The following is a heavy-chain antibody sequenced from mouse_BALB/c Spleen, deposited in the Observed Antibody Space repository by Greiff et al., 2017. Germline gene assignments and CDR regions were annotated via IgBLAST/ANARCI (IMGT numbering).Heavy chain of an antibody. V-gene: IGHV5-6-5*01. Sequence: EVQLVESGGGLVKPGGSLKLSCAASGFTFSSYAMSWVRQTPEKRLEWVASISSGGSTYYPDSVKGRFTISRDNARNILYLQMSSLRSEDTAMYYCARDDGNYPWFAYWGQGTLVTVSA. CDR2: ISSGGST. D-gene: IGHD2-1*01. J-gene: IGHJ3*01. CDR1: GFTFSSYA. CDR3: ARDDGNYPWFAY.